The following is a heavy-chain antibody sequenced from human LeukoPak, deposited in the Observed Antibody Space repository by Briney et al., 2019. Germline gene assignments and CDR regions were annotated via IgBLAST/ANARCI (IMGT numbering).Heavy chain of an antibody. CDR2: INPNTGGT. D-gene: IGHD5-18*01. Sequence: GASVKVSCKASGYSFSAYYIHWVRRAPGQGLEWMGWINPNTGGTHFEQKLQGRVTMTTDTSTSTAYMELRSLRSDDTAVYYCARAVRGYSYAHLPYWGQGTLVTVSS. J-gene: IGHJ4*02. CDR1: GYSFSAYY. CDR3: ARAVRGYSYAHLPY. V-gene: IGHV1-2*02.